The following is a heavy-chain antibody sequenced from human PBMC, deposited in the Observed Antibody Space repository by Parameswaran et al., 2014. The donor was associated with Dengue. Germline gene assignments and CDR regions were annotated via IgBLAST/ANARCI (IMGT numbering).Heavy chain of an antibody. J-gene: IGHJ4*02. Sequence: GSLRLSCAASGFTVSSNYMSWVRQAPGKGLEWVSVIYSGGSTYYADSVKGRFTISRDNSKNTLYLQMNSLRAEDTAVYYCARSSGGNSFDYWGQGTLVTVSS. CDR3: ARSSGGNSFDY. CDR1: GFTVSSNY. V-gene: IGHV3-53*01. D-gene: IGHD4-23*01. CDR2: IYSGGST.